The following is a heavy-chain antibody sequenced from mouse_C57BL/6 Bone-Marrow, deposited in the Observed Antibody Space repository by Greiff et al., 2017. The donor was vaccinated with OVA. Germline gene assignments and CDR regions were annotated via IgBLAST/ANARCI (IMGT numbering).Heavy chain of an antibody. J-gene: IGHJ2*01. CDR1: GYTFTDYY. Sequence: EVQLQQSGPVLVKPGASVKMSCKASGYTFTDYYMNWVKQSHGKSLEWIGVINPYNGGTSYNQKFKGKATLTVDKSSSTAYMELNSLTSEDSAVYYCARGAHPIFDYWGQGTTLTVSS. V-gene: IGHV1-19*01. CDR3: ARGAHPIFDY. CDR2: INPYNGGT.